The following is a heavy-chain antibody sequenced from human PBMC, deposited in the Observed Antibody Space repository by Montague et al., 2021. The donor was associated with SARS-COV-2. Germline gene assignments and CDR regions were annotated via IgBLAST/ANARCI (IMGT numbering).Heavy chain of an antibody. CDR1: GFTVNTNF. D-gene: IGHD2/OR15-2a*01. CDR3: ARSITLPAVLAS. J-gene: IGHJ5*02. CDR2: IYSGGIT. V-gene: IGHV3-53*01. Sequence: SLRLSCAASGFTVNTNFMTWVRQAPGKGLEWISIIYSGGITYYADSVKGRFTISRDDSKNTVYLQMNSLRAEDTATYFCARSITLPAVLASWGQETLVTVSS.